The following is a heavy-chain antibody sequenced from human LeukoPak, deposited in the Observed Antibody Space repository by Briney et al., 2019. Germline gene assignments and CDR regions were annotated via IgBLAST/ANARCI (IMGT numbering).Heavy chain of an antibody. D-gene: IGHD3-10*01. CDR3: ARDNYGSGSYGN. Sequence: SETLSLTCAVSGGSISSSNWWSWVRQPPGKGLEWIGEIYHSGSTNYNPSLKSRVTISVDKSRNQFSLKLSSVTAADTAVYYCARDNYGSGSYGNWGQGTLVTVPS. CDR1: GGSISSSNW. CDR2: IYHSGST. V-gene: IGHV4-4*02. J-gene: IGHJ4*02.